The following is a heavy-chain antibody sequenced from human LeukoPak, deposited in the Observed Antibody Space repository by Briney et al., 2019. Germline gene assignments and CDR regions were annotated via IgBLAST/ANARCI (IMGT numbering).Heavy chain of an antibody. D-gene: IGHD4-23*01. CDR1: GGSISSGSYY. V-gene: IGHV4-61*02. J-gene: IGHJ4*02. CDR2: IYTSGST. CDR3: ARDDYGGNFAVV. Sequence: PSQTLSLTCTVSGGSISSGSYYWSWIRQPAGKGLEWIGRIYTSGSTNYNPSLKSRVTISVDTSKNQFSLKLSSVTAADTAVYYCARDDYGGNFAVVWGQGTLVTVSS.